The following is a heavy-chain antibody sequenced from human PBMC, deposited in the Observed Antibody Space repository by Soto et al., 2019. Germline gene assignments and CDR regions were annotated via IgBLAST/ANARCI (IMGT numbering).Heavy chain of an antibody. D-gene: IGHD3-9*01. CDR2: ISPHNFNT. V-gene: IGHV1-18*01. CDR1: GYTFTHFY. CDR3: ARDEGGYDILTGYYKAHHFDY. Sequence: QVHLEQSGAEVKKPGDSVKVSCKASGYTFTHFYITWVRQAPGQGLEWMGAISPHNFNTNFAQKFQGRVTLTTDTSKNTAYMELRSLTSDDTAGYYCARDEGGYDILTGYYKAHHFDYGGQGVLVTVSS. J-gene: IGHJ4*02.